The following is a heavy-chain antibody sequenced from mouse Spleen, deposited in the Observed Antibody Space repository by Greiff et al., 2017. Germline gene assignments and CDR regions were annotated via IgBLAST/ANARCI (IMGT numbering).Heavy chain of an antibody. Sequence: VQGVESGPGLVAPSQSLSITCTVSGFSLTSYGVHWVRQPPGKGLEWLGVIWAGGSTNYNSALMSRLSISKDNSKSQVFLKMNSLQTDDTAMYYCARDTHYGSAWFAYWGQGTLVTVSA. CDR1: GFSLTSYG. CDR2: IWAGGST. V-gene: IGHV2-9*02. CDR3: ARDTHYGSAWFAY. D-gene: IGHD2-2*01. J-gene: IGHJ3*01.